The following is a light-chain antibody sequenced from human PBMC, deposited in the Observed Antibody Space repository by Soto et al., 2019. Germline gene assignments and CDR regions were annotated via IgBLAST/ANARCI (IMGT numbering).Light chain of an antibody. CDR1: QNISNW. CDR3: QEYSTYLRS. Sequence: DIQMTQPPSTLAASVGDTVTITCRASQNISNWLAWYQQKPGKASKVLIYQASSLESGVPSRFSGSGSGTEFTLTITSLQPDDFGTYYCQEYSTYLRSFDQGTKVEI. CDR2: QAS. V-gene: IGKV1-5*03. J-gene: IGKJ1*01.